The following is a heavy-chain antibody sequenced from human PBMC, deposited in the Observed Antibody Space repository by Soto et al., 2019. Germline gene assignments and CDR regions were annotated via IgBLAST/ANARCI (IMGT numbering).Heavy chain of an antibody. CDR1: GFTFSSYS. V-gene: IGHV3-48*02. Sequence: EVQLVESGGGLVQPGGSLRLSCAASGFTFSSYSMNWVRQAPGKGLEWVSYISSINTIYYADSVKGRFTISRDNAKNSLYLQMNSLRDEDTAVYYCAREGGVLTWFDPWGQGTLVTVSS. CDR3: AREGGVLTWFDP. CDR2: ISSINTI. D-gene: IGHD3-16*01. J-gene: IGHJ5*02.